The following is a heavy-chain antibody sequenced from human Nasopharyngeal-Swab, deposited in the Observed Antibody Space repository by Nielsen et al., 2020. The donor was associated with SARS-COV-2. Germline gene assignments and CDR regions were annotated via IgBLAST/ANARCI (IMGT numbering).Heavy chain of an antibody. CDR3: ASSGRPYYDILTGYYTAYYYYYMDV. CDR2: FDPEDGET. V-gene: IGHV1-24*01. CDR1: GYTLTELS. Sequence: ASVKVSCKVSGYTLTELSMHWVRQAPGKGLEWMGGFDPEDGETIYAQKFQGRVTITADKSTSTAYMELSSLRSEDTAVYYCASSGRPYYDILTGYYTAYYYYYMDVWGKGTTVTVSS. J-gene: IGHJ6*03. D-gene: IGHD3-9*01.